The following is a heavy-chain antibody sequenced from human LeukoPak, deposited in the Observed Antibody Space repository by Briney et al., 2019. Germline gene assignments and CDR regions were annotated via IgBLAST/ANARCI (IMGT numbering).Heavy chain of an antibody. J-gene: IGHJ3*01. CDR1: EFTLRSYE. V-gene: IGHV3-48*03. CDR3: AREIKATPDAHDV. CDR2: IDGDENTR. Sequence: GGSLRLSCEASEFTLRSYEMMGVRQAPGKGREGVSYIDGDENTRQYADSVEGRFTISRDDTRTSLYLQMNNLRPDDTAVYYWAREIKATPDAHDVWGQGTMVTVSS. D-gene: IGHD2-15*01.